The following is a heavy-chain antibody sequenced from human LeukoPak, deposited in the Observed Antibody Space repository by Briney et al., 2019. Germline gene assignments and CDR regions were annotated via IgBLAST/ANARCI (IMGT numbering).Heavy chain of an antibody. CDR2: ISYDGSNK. CDR3: ARDRYYYDSSGYYPFGY. J-gene: IGHJ4*02. D-gene: IGHD3-22*01. Sequence: GRSLRLSCAASGFTFSSYAMHWVRQAPGKGLEWVAVISYDGSNKYYADSVKGRLTISRDNSKNTLYLQMDSLRAEDTAVYYCARDRYYYDSSGYYPFGYWGQGTLVTVSS. CDR1: GFTFSSYA. V-gene: IGHV3-30-3*01.